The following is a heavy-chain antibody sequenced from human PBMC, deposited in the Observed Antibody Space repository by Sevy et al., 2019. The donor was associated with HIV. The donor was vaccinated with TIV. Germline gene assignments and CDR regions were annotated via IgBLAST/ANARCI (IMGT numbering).Heavy chain of an antibody. V-gene: IGHV1-24*01. CDR3: ARFIVLVVYGPQTSGHYYYGMDV. CDR1: GYTLSKLF. J-gene: IGHJ6*02. D-gene: IGHD2-8*02. CDR2: SDPQDVET. Sequence: ASVKVSCKVSGYTLSKLFIHWVRQAPGKGLEWMGNSDPQDVETTYARSFQGRVTMTEDTSTSTAYMELRSLRSDDTAVYYCARFIVLVVYGPQTSGHYYYGMDVWGQGTTVTVSS.